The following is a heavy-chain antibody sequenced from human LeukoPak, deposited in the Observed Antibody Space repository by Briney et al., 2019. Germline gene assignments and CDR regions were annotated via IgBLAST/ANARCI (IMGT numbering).Heavy chain of an antibody. CDR3: ARVRKVQNCSSTSCYGYYYYYYMDV. D-gene: IGHD2-2*01. Sequence: SETLSLTCTVSGGSISSYYWSWIRQPPGKGLEWIGYTYYSGSTNHNPSLKSRVTISVDTSKNQFSLKLSSVTATDTAVYYCARVRKVQNCSSTSCYGYYYYYYMDVWGKGTTVTISS. CDR2: TYYSGST. J-gene: IGHJ6*03. CDR1: GGSISSYY. V-gene: IGHV4-59*01.